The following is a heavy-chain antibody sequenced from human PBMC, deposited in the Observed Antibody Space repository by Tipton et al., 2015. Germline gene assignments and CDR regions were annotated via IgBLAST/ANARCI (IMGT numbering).Heavy chain of an antibody. V-gene: IGHV1-69*01. CDR2: LIAFLGTA. CDR1: GDTISKNA. CDR3: ATEGRNSGSPKVRRAADDS. Sequence: QLVQSGAEVKKPGSSVKVSCKVVGDTISKNAINWVRQAPGQGLEWMGELIAFLGTAAYAQNFQGRVTFTADDSMSTVFMELSSLRSEDTAVYYCATEGRNSGSPKVRRAADDSWGQGTLVTVSS. J-gene: IGHJ4*02. D-gene: IGHD1-26*01.